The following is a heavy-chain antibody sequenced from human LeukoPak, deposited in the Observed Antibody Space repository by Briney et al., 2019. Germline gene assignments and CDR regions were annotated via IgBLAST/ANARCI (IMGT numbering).Heavy chain of an antibody. D-gene: IGHD3-22*01. CDR1: GGTFSSYA. Sequence: ASVKVSCKASGGTFSSYAISWVRQAPGQGLEWMGGIIPIFGTANYAQKFQGRVTITADESTSTAYMELSSLRSEDTAVYYCARDSRFYYYDSSGYRDAFDIWSQGTMVTVSS. J-gene: IGHJ3*02. CDR3: ARDSRFYYYDSSGYRDAFDI. CDR2: IIPIFGTA. V-gene: IGHV1-69*13.